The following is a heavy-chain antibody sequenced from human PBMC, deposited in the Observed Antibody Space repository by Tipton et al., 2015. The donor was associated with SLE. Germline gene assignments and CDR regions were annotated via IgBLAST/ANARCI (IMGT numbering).Heavy chain of an antibody. J-gene: IGHJ3*02. CDR2: IIPIFGTA. CDR3: ARERSIAARSQAFDI. V-gene: IGHV1-69*05. Sequence: QSGAEVKKPGASVKVSCKASGYTFTSYYMHWVRQAPGQGLEWMGGIIPIFGTANYAQKFQGRVTITTDESTSTAYMELSSLRSEDTAVYYCARERSIAARSQAFDIWGQGTMVTVSS. D-gene: IGHD6-6*01. CDR1: GYTFTSYY.